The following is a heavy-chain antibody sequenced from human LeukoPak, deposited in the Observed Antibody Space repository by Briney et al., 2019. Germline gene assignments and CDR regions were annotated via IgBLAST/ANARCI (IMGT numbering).Heavy chain of an antibody. J-gene: IGHJ6*03. CDR3: ARDQDCSGGNCDLGDMDV. CDR1: GFTFSFYA. Sequence: GGSLRLSCAASGFTFSFYAMHWVRQAPGKGLEWVAVISYDDSNEYYADSVKGRFTISRDNSKNTLYLQINSLRSEDTAVYYCARDQDCSGGNCDLGDMDVWGKGTTVTVS. D-gene: IGHD2-15*01. V-gene: IGHV3-30*03. CDR2: ISYDDSNE.